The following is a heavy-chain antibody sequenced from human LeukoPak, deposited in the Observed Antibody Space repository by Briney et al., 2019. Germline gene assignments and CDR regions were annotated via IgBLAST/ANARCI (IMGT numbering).Heavy chain of an antibody. D-gene: IGHD1-26*01. J-gene: IGHJ5*02. CDR3: VRESIYYSELAYKDREKFVP. CDR1: GFTFSLYW. V-gene: IGHV3-74*01. CDR2: LNEDGSTA. Sequence: GGSLRLSCAASGFTFSLYWMHWVRQGPGEGLMWVSRLNEDGSTADYADSVKGRFTISRDNAKGKVFLEMRSMTVEDTAIYFCVRESIYYSELAYKDREKFVPWGRGTLVTVSS.